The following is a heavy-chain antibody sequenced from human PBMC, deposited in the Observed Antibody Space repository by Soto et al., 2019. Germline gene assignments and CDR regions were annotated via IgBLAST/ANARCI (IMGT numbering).Heavy chain of an antibody. D-gene: IGHD6-19*01. CDR3: AKDHYSSGWYANFDY. V-gene: IGHV3-30*18. CDR2: ISYDGHSK. Sequence: QVQLVESGGGVVQPGRSLRLSCAASGFTFSSYGMHWVRQAPGNVLEWVAVISYDGHSKYYEDSVKGRFTISRDNYKTTLYLQMNNLRVEDTAVYYCAKDHYSSGWYANFDYWGKGTLVTVSS. J-gene: IGHJ4*02. CDR1: GFTFSSYG.